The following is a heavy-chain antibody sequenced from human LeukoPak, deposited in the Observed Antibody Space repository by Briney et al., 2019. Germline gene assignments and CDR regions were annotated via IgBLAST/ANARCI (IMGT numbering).Heavy chain of an antibody. V-gene: IGHV3-33*06. CDR3: AKAGGNSGYDNFYYMDV. D-gene: IGHD5-12*01. J-gene: IGHJ6*03. Sequence: GGSLRLSCAASGFTFSTYGMEWVRQAPGKGLECVALIWYDGTNKYYIDSVKGRFTISRDNSKNTLYLQMNSLRAEDTAVYYCAKAGGNSGYDNFYYMDVWGKGTTVTVSS. CDR1: GFTFSTYG. CDR2: IWYDGTNK.